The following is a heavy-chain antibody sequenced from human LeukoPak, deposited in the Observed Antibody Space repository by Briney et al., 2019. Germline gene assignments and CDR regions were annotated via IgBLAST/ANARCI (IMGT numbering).Heavy chain of an antibody. CDR1: GGSITTFF. CDR3: AREGTTRPLDY. V-gene: IGHV4-4*07. D-gene: IGHD6-6*01. CDR2: IYTSGTT. Sequence: SETLSLTCTVSGGSITTFFWSWIRQPAGKGLEWIGRIYTSGTTNYNPSPKSRVTMSVDTSKNQFSLNLTSVTVADTAVYYCAREGTTRPLDYWGQGTLVTVSS. J-gene: IGHJ4*02.